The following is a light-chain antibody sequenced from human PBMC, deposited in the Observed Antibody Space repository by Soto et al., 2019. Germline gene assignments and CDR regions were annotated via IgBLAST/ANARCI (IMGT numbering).Light chain of an antibody. Sequence: QSVLTQPRSVSGSPGQSVTISCTGTSGDVGGYNYVSWYQQHPGKAPKLMIYDVTKRPSGVPDRFSGSKSGNTASLTISGLQAEDEAAYYCSSYKSSSTQVFGTGTKVTVL. CDR2: DVT. V-gene: IGLV2-11*01. J-gene: IGLJ1*01. CDR1: SGDVGGYNY. CDR3: SSYKSSSTQV.